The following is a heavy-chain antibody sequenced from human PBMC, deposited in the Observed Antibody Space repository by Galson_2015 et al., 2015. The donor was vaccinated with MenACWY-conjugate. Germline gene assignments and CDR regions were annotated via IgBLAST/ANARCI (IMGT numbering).Heavy chain of an antibody. CDR2: IIPIFGTA. D-gene: IGHD5-24*01. V-gene: IGHV1-69*01. J-gene: IGHJ3*02. CDR3: ASSERWLQHRRLYAFDI. CDR1: GGTFSSYA. Sequence: QSGAEVKKPGESLKISCKASGGTFSSYAISWVRQAPGQGLEWMGGIIPIFGTANYAQKFQGRVTITADESTSTAYMELSSLRSEDTAVYYCASSERWLQHRRLYAFDIWGQGTMVTVSS.